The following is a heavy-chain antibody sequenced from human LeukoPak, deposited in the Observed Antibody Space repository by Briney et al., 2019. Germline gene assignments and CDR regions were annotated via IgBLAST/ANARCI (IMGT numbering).Heavy chain of an antibody. CDR1: GFTFSNYD. CDR2: IYSGGST. J-gene: IGHJ4*02. Sequence: GGSLRLSCAASGFTFSNYDVSWVRQAPGKGLEWVSVIYSGGSTYSADSVKGRFTISRDNSKNTLYLQMNSLRAEDTAVYYCARDSNYDTSGHYYWGQGTLVTVSS. V-gene: IGHV3-53*01. CDR3: ARDSNYDTSGHYY. D-gene: IGHD3-22*01.